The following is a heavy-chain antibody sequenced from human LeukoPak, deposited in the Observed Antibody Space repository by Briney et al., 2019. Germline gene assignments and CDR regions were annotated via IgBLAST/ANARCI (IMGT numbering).Heavy chain of an antibody. CDR1: GFTFSVSG. Sequence: GGSLRLSCVVSGFTFSVSGMDWVRQAPGKGLEYVSAISSNGGSTYYADPVKGRFTISRDNSKNTLYLQMSSLRAEDTAVYYCVKGDYGDYLYFQHWGQGTLVTVSS. CDR3: VKGDYGDYLYFQH. D-gene: IGHD4-17*01. CDR2: ISSNGGST. J-gene: IGHJ1*01. V-gene: IGHV3-64D*06.